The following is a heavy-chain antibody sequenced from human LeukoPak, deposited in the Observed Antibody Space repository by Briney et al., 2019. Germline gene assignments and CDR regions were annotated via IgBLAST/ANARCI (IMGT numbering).Heavy chain of an antibody. Sequence: ASVKVSCTASGYTFTSYDINWVRQATGQGLEWMGWMNPNSGNTGYAQKFQGRVTMTRNTSISTAYMELSSLRSEDTAVYYCARGSLLDQVDRSSGFDYWGQGTLVTVSS. CDR3: ARGSLLDQVDRSSGFDY. CDR2: MNPNSGNT. D-gene: IGHD3-22*01. V-gene: IGHV1-8*01. J-gene: IGHJ4*02. CDR1: GYTFTSYD.